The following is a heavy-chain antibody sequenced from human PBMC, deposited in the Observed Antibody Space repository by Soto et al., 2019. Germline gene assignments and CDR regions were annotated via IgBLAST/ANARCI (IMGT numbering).Heavy chain of an antibody. D-gene: IGHD2-15*01. V-gene: IGHV4-30-4*08. CDR1: GGSISSPGYS. Sequence: PSETLSLTCTVSGGSISSPGYSWSWIRQPPGKAPEWIGYVYHNGNAYPNPSLKSRVTISVDTSKNQFSLKLSSVTAADTGVYYCASDMCIADPHDVFAIRGQRTMVTVS. J-gene: IGHJ3*02. CDR3: ASDMCIADPHDVFAI. CDR2: VYHNGNA.